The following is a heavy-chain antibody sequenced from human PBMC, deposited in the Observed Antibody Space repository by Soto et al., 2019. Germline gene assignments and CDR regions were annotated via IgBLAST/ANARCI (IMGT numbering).Heavy chain of an antibody. J-gene: IGHJ5*01. Sequence: EVQLVESGGGLVQPGGALRLSCEASRGAFGDYWMHWVRQAPGKGLVWVSRINRDANDIIYADSVRGQFTACRDNAETMVFLQMHSLIVEDTAVYYCARDVPHTWFDSWGQGTLVTVSS. CDR3: ARDVPHTWFDS. D-gene: IGHD3-10*02. CDR2: INRDANDI. V-gene: IGHV3-74*01. CDR1: RGAFGDYW.